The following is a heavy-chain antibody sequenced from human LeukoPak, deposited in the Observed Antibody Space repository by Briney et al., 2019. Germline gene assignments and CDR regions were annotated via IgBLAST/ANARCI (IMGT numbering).Heavy chain of an antibody. D-gene: IGHD3-3*01. Sequence: ASVKVSCKASGYPFTSYDINWVRQATGQGLEWMGWMNPNSGHTGYAQKFQGRVTITRNTSISTAYLDLSSLRSEDTAVYYCARARTPHYDFWSGYYSFDYWGQGTLVTVSS. CDR3: ARARTPHYDFWSGYYSFDY. CDR2: MNPNSGHT. CDR1: GYPFTSYD. V-gene: IGHV1-8*03. J-gene: IGHJ4*02.